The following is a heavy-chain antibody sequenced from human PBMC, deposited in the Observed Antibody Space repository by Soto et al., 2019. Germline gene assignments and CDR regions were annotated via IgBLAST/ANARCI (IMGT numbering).Heavy chain of an antibody. CDR3: ARGGAVVVPGAVDRHNWFDP. CDR2: IIPILGIA. CDR1: GGTFSSYT. V-gene: IGHV1-69*02. D-gene: IGHD2-2*01. J-gene: IGHJ5*02. Sequence: QVQLVQSGAEVKKPGSSVKVSCKASGGTFSSYTISWVRQAPGQGLEWMGRIIPILGIANYAQKFQGRVTITADKSTSTAYMELSSLRSEDTAVYYCARGGAVVVPGAVDRHNWFDPWGQGTLVTVSS.